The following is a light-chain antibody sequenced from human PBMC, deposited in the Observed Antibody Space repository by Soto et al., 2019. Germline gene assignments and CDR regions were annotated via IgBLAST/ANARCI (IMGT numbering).Light chain of an antibody. CDR2: DVN. J-gene: IGLJ1*01. V-gene: IGLV2-8*01. CDR3: VSFAGGTYV. CDR1: SSDFGAYIF. Sequence: QSALTQPPSASGSPGQSVTISCTGTSSDFGAYIFVSWYQQPTGKAPKLMVYDVNRRPPGVPDRFFGSKSGNTASLTVSGLYAEDEADYVCVSFAGGTYVVVTGTNLTVL.